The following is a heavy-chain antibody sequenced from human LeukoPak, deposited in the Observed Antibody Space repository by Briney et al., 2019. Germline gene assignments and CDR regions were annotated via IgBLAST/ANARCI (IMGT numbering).Heavy chain of an antibody. CDR2: IWYDGSNK. Sequence: GGSLRLSCAASGFTFSSYGMHWVRQAPGKGLERVAVIWYDGSNKYYADSVKGRFTISRDNSKNTLYLQMNSLRAEDTAVYYCTRRDGDNDRGFDYWGQGTLVTVSS. V-gene: IGHV3-33*01. CDR3: TRRDGDNDRGFDY. J-gene: IGHJ4*02. CDR1: GFTFSSYG. D-gene: IGHD4-23*01.